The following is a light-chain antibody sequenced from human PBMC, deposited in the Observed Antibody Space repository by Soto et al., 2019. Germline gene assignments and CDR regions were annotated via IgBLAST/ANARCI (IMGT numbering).Light chain of an antibody. CDR2: DAS. CDR3: QQYASSPLT. J-gene: IGKJ4*01. V-gene: IGKV3-20*01. CDR1: QSVGRDY. Sequence: EIVLTQSPGTLSLSPGERATLSCRASQSVGRDYLAWYQQKPGQAPRLLIYDASSRATGVPDRFSGSGSGTDFTLTISRLEPEDFAEFYCQQYASSPLTFGGGTKVEIK.